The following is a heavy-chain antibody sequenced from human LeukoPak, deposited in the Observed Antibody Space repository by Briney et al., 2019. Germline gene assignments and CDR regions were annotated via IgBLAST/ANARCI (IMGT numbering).Heavy chain of an antibody. CDR2: INPNSGGT. Sequence: ASVKVSCKASGYTFTGYYMHWVRQAPGQGLEWMGRINPNSGGTNYAQKFQGRVTMTRDTSISTAYMELSRLRSGDTAVYYCARDGVSVSYYYYMDVWGKGTTVTVSS. CDR1: GYTFTGYY. V-gene: IGHV1-2*06. CDR3: ARDGVSVSYYYYMDV. J-gene: IGHJ6*03. D-gene: IGHD2-8*01.